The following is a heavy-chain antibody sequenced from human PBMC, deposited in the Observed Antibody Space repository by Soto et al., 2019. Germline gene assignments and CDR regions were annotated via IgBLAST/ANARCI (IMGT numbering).Heavy chain of an antibody. D-gene: IGHD3-3*01. Sequence: GGSLRLSCAASGFTFSNYGMHWVRQAPGKGLEWVAFISDDGSNKYYADSMKGRFTMSRDNSKRTLYLQMSSLRVEDTAVYYCTKRRNVLRFLEWSSGMEVWGQGTTVTVSS. J-gene: IGHJ6*02. CDR2: ISDDGSNK. CDR1: GFTFSNYG. CDR3: TKRRNVLRFLEWSSGMEV. V-gene: IGHV3-30*18.